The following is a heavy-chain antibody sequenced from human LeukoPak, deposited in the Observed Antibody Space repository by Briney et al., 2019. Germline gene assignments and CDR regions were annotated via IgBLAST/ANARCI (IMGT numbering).Heavy chain of an antibody. V-gene: IGHV3-48*02. CDR2: IPSGSGTI. Sequence: GGSLRLSCAASGFTFSTYSMTWVRQAPGKGLEWLSYIPSGSGTIYYADSVKGRFTISRDNAKNSLYLQMNNLRDADTAVCYCARRTSLSGLDYWGQGTLVTVSS. D-gene: IGHD2-2*01. J-gene: IGHJ4*02. CDR3: ARRTSLSGLDY. CDR1: GFTFSTYS.